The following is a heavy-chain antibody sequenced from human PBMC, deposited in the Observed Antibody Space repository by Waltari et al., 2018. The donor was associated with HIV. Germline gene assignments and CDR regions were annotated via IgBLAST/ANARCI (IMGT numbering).Heavy chain of an antibody. CDR1: GGSISSYY. V-gene: IGHV4-59*01. CDR2: IYYSGST. J-gene: IGHJ4*02. D-gene: IGHD3-10*01. CDR3: ATLGDLIDY. Sequence: QVQLQESGPGLVKPSETLSLTCTVSGGSISSYYWSWIRQPPGKGLEWIGYIYYSGSTNYNPSLKSRVTISVDTSKNQFSLKLSSVTAADTAVYYCATLGDLIDYWGQGTLVTVSS.